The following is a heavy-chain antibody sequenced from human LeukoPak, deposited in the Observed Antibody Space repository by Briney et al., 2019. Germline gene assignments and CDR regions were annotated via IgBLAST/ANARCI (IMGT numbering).Heavy chain of an antibody. CDR3: ARVTPAGAWLGYFDY. V-gene: IGHV4-39*07. D-gene: IGHD6-19*01. CDR1: GGSISSYY. CDR2: VHYSGVS. Sequence: SETLSLTCTVSGGSISSYYWGWIRQSPGKGLEWIGSVHYSGVSYYSPSLKSRVTISLNTSKNQFSLKLSSVTAADTAVYYCARVTPAGAWLGYFDYWGQGTLVTVSS. J-gene: IGHJ4*02.